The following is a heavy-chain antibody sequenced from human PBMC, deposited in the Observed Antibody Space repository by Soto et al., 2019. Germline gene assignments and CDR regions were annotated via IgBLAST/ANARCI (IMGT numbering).Heavy chain of an antibody. Sequence: SVKVSGKASGGTVSSYAISWVRQAPGQGLEWMGGIIPIFGTANYAQKFQGRVTITADESTSTAYMELSSLRSEDTAVYYCARDRLGYSGYDYMSRRNTYYYYYGMDVWGQGTTVTVSS. CDR2: IIPIFGTA. CDR1: GGTVSSYA. V-gene: IGHV1-69*13. D-gene: IGHD5-12*01. CDR3: ARDRLGYSGYDYMSRRNTYYYYYGMDV. J-gene: IGHJ6*02.